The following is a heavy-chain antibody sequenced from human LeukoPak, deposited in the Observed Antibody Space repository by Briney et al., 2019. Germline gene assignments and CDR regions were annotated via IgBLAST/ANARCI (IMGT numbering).Heavy chain of an antibody. CDR1: GYTFTSYG. J-gene: IGHJ3*02. CDR3: ARDYYDSSGYYRGAFDI. Sequence: ASVKVSFKASGYTFTSYGISWVRQAPGQGLEWMGWISTYNGNTNYAQKLQGRVTMTTDTSTSTAYMELRSLRSDDTAVYYCARDYYDSSGYYRGAFDIWGQGTMVTVSS. CDR2: ISTYNGNT. V-gene: IGHV1-18*01. D-gene: IGHD3-22*01.